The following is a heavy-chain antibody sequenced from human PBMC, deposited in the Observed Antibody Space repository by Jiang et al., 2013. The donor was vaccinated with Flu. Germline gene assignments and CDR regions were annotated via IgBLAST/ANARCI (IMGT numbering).Heavy chain of an antibody. CDR1: GGSTSSYY. CDR2: IYYSGST. V-gene: IGHV4-59*01. CDR3: ARVRLRVRGNTAPYWYFDL. D-gene: IGHD3-10*01. J-gene: IGHJ2*01. Sequence: GPGLVKPSETLSLTCTVSGGSTSSYYWSWIRQPPGKGLEWIGYIYYSGSTNYNPSLKSRVTISVDTSKNQFSLKLSSVTAADTAVYYCARVRLRVRGNTAPYWYFDLWGRGTLVTVSS.